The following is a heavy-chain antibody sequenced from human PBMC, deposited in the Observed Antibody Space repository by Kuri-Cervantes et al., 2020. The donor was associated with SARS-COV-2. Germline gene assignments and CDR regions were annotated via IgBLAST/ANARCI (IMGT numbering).Heavy chain of an antibody. V-gene: IGHV3-74*01. CDR3: ARDRSGYYDFWSGCMDV. D-gene: IGHD3-3*01. J-gene: IGHJ6*04. CDR2: INSDGSST. Sequence: GESLKISCAASGFAFSSYWMHWVRQAPGKGLVWVSRINSDGSSTSYADSVKGRFTISRDNAKNTLYLQMNSLRAEDTAVYYCARDRSGYYDFWSGCMDVWGKGTTVTVSS. CDR1: GFAFSSYW.